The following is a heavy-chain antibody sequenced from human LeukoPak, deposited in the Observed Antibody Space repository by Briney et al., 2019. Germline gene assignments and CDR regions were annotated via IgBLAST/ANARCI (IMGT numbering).Heavy chain of an antibody. D-gene: IGHD2-8*01. Sequence: GGSLRLSCEASGFTFDDYGMSWVRQPPGKGLEWVSGIDRNGGSTDYADSVKGRFTISRDNAKNSHFLQMNSLRVEDTALYYCARGFRNGPFDCWGQGTLVTVSS. CDR2: IDRNGGST. V-gene: IGHV3-20*04. CDR3: ARGFRNGPFDC. J-gene: IGHJ4*02. CDR1: GFTFDDYG.